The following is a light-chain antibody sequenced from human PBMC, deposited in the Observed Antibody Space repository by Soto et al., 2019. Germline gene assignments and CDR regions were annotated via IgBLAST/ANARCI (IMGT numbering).Light chain of an antibody. CDR1: QSVSSN. CDR3: QQYNNWPIT. CDR2: GAS. V-gene: IGKV3-15*01. Sequence: DIVMTQSPATMSVSPGERATLSCRASQSVSSNLAWYQQNPGQAPRLLVYGASTRATGLAARFSGSGSGTEFTLTISSLQSEDFAVYYCQQYNNWPITFGQETRLEIK. J-gene: IGKJ5*01.